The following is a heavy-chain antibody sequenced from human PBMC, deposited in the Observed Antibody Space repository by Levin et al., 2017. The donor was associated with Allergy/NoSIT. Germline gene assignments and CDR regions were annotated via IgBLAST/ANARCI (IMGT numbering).Heavy chain of an antibody. CDR3: ARYLDDIAVVEAAFDY. Sequence: SETLSLTCTVSGGSISSSSYYWGWIRQPPGKGLEWIGSIYYSGSTYYNPSLKSRVTISVDTSKNQFSLKLSSVTAADTAVYYCARYLDDIAVVEAAFDYWGQGTLVTVSS. CDR1: GGSISSSSYY. D-gene: IGHD6-19*01. CDR2: IYYSGST. J-gene: IGHJ4*02. V-gene: IGHV4-39*01.